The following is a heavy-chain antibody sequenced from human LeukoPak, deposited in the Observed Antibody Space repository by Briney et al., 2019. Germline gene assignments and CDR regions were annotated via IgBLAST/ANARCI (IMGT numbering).Heavy chain of an antibody. CDR3: ARGGAYYDFWSGYSDYYYYYMDV. CDR1: GYTFTSYG. CDR2: ISAYNGNT. D-gene: IGHD3-3*01. V-gene: IGHV1-18*01. Sequence: ASVKVSCKASGYTFTSYGISWVRQAPGQGLEWMGWISAYNGNTNYAQKLQGRVTMTTDTSTSTAYMELRSLRSDDTAVYYCARGGAYYDFWSGYSDYYYYYMDVWGKGTTVTVSS. J-gene: IGHJ6*03.